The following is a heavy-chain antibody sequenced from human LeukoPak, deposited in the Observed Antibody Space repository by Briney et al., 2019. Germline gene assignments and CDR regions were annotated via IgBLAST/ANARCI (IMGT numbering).Heavy chain of an antibody. CDR2: ISTSGST. D-gene: IGHD1-26*01. V-gene: IGHV4-4*07. J-gene: IGHJ4*02. Sequence: SETLSLTCTVSDGSISSYYWSWIRQPAGKGLEWIGRISTSGSTSYNPSLKSRVTMSADTPKNQFFLKLSSVTAADTAVYYCARARGRYEPFDYWGQGTLVTVSS. CDR3: ARARGRYEPFDY. CDR1: DGSISSYY.